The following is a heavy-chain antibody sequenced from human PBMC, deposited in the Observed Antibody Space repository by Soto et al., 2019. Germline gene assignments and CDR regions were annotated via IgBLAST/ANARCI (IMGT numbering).Heavy chain of an antibody. Sequence: SETLSLTCAVSGGSISSSNWWSCVRQPPGKGLEWIGEIYHSGSTNYNPSLKSRVTISVDKSKNQFSLKLSSVTAADTAVYYCARGQGFLEWSIQYYFDYWGQGTLVTVSS. D-gene: IGHD3-3*01. CDR3: ARGQGFLEWSIQYYFDY. CDR1: GGSISSSNW. CDR2: IYHSGST. J-gene: IGHJ4*02. V-gene: IGHV4-4*02.